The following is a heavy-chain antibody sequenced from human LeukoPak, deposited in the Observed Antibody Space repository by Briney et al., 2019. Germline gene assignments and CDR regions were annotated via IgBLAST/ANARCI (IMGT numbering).Heavy chain of an antibody. CDR2: IYHSGSP. J-gene: IGHJ4*02. CDR1: GGSISSNNW. CDR3: ARVNINNWHSCDY. D-gene: IGHD1-1*01. V-gene: IGHV4-4*02. Sequence: PSETLSLTCAVSGGSISSNNWWGWVRQPPGKGLEWIGEIYHSGSPNYNPSLKSRVTISVDKSRNHFSLNLSSVTTADTAVYYCARVNINNWHSCDYWGQGTLVTVSS.